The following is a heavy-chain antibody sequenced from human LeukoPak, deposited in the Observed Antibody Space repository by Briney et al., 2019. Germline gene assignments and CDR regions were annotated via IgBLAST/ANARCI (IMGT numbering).Heavy chain of an antibody. J-gene: IGHJ4*02. CDR3: ARDLGGYGRWGFDY. Sequence: GGSLRLSCAASGFTVSNNYMSWVRQARGKGLEWVSVIYSGGSTYYADSVKGRFTISRDNSKDTLYLQMNSLRAEDTAVYYCARDLGGYGRWGFDYWGQGTLVTVSS. D-gene: IGHD5-18*01. V-gene: IGHV3-66*01. CDR1: GFTVSNNY. CDR2: IYSGGST.